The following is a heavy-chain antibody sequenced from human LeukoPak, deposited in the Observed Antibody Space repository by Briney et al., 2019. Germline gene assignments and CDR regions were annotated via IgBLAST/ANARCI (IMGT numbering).Heavy chain of an antibody. J-gene: IGHJ6*03. CDR3: ARCSYDFWSGYYASYYYYYMDV. D-gene: IGHD3-3*01. CDR1: GYTFTSYG. CDR2: ISAYNGNT. Sequence: GASVKVSCKASGYTFTSYGISWVRQAPGQGLEWMGWISAYNGNTNYAQKLQGRVTMTTDTSTSTAYMELRRLRSDDTAVYYCARCSYDFWSGYYASYYYYYMDVWGKGTTVTVSS. V-gene: IGHV1-18*01.